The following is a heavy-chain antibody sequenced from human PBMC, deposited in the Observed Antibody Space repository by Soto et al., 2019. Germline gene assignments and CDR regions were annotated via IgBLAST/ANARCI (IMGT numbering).Heavy chain of an antibody. D-gene: IGHD4-17*01. CDR2: IYHSGST. Sequence: QVQLQESGPGLVKPSGTLSLTCAVSSGSISSSNWWSWVRQPPGKGLEWIGEIYHSGSTNYNPSLKRRVTISVDKSKNQFSLKLSSVTAADTAVYYCARTNGGGDYNPGDYYYYYYMDVWGKGTTVTVSS. J-gene: IGHJ6*03. V-gene: IGHV4-4*02. CDR1: SGSISSSNW. CDR3: ARTNGGGDYNPGDYYYYYYMDV.